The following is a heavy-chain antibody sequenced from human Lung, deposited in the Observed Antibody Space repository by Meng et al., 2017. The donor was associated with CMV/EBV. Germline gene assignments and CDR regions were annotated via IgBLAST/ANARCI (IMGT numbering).Heavy chain of an antibody. D-gene: IGHD1-1*01. CDR1: GYTFTGYY. J-gene: IGHJ5*02. Sequence: ASVKVSXKASGYTFTGYYLHWLRQAPGQGLEWMGWINPNSGGTTYARKFQGRVTMTRDTSINTADMELSGLTSDDTAVYHCARVCKTAPYFDPWGQGTLVTVS. V-gene: IGHV1-2*02. CDR2: INPNSGGT. CDR3: ARVCKTAPYFDP.